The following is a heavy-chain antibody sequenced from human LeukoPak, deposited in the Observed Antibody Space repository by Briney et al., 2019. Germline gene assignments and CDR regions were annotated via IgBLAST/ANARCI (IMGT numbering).Heavy chain of an antibody. V-gene: IGHV4-59*01. D-gene: IGHD3-22*01. Sequence: SETLSLTCTVSGGSITSYYWSWIRQPPGKGLEWIGYIYSSGSTNYNPSLKSRVTISVDTSKNQFSLELSSVTAADTAVYYCARDPSGYYDSSGYLWGQGTLVTVSS. CDR1: GGSITSYY. J-gene: IGHJ5*02. CDR3: ARDPSGYYDSSGYL. CDR2: IYSSGST.